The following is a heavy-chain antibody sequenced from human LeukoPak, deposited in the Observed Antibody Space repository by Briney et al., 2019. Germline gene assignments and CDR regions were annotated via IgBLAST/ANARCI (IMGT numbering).Heavy chain of an antibody. CDR1: GFTFSNAW. J-gene: IGHJ4*02. Sequence: GGSLRLSCAASGFTFSNAWMSWVRQAPGKGLEWVGRIKSKTDGGTTDYAAPVKGRFTISRDDSKNTLYLQMNSLKTEDTAVYYCARGPSLGYCSGGSCYYFDYWGQGTLVTVSS. D-gene: IGHD2-15*01. V-gene: IGHV3-15*01. CDR2: IKSKTDGGTT. CDR3: ARGPSLGYCSGGSCYYFDY.